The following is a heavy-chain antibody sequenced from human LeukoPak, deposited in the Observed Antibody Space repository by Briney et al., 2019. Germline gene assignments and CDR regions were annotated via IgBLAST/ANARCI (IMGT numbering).Heavy chain of an antibody. V-gene: IGHV3-21*01. CDR3: ARGRAVTTYYYYGMDV. CDR2: ISSSSSYT. D-gene: IGHD4-17*01. CDR1: GFTFSSYS. Sequence: GGSLRLSCAASGFTFSSYSMNWVRQAPGKGLEWVSSISSSSSYTYYADSVKGRFTISRDNAKNSLYLQMNSLRAEDTAVYYCARGRAVTTYYYYGMDVWGKGTTVTVSS. J-gene: IGHJ6*04.